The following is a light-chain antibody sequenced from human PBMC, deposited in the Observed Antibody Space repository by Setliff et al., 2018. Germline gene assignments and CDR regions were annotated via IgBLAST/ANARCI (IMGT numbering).Light chain of an antibody. J-gene: IGLJ3*02. V-gene: IGLV2-14*03. CDR3: SSYTTRSTRV. CDR1: SNDIGNYKY. Sequence: QSVLTQPASVSGSPGQSVTISCTGTSNDIGNYKYVSWYQHQPGKAPKVIIFDVNNRPSGVSNRFSGSKSGNTASLTISWLQPEDEAHYYCSSYTTRSTRVFGGGTKVTV. CDR2: DVN.